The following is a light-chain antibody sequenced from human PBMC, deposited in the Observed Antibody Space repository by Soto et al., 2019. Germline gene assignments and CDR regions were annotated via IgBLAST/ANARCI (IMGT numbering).Light chain of an antibody. V-gene: IGKV1-5*03. CDR1: ESVKSW. CDR2: KAS. CDR3: QQSYSTLT. Sequence: DIQMTQSPSTLSASIGDRVTIICRASESVKSWLAWYQQKPGKAPKFLIYKASSLESGVPSRFSGSGSGTEFTLTISSLQPDDFATYHCQQSYSTLTFGGGTKVDI. J-gene: IGKJ4*01.